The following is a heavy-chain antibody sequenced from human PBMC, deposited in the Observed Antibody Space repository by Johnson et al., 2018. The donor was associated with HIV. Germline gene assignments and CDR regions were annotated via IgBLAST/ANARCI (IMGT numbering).Heavy chain of an antibody. D-gene: IGHD1-26*01. CDR1: GFNFRDDY. Sequence: QVQLVESGGDLVQRGGSLRLSCAASGFNFRDDYMNWIRQAPGKGLEWVEVISYDGSNKYYADSVKGRFIISRDNSKNTLYLQMGSLRAEDMAVYYCARGWELLTPAFDTWGQGTVVTVSS. CDR3: ARGWELLTPAFDT. CDR2: ISYDGSNK. V-gene: IGHV3-30*14. J-gene: IGHJ3*02.